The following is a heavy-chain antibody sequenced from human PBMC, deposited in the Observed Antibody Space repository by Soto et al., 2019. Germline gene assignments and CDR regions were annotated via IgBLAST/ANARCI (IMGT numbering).Heavy chain of an antibody. D-gene: IGHD6-19*01. Sequence: GGSLRLSCTASGFTFGDYAMSWFRQAPGKGLEWVGFIRSKAYGGTTEYAASVKGRFTISRDDSKSIAYLQMNSLKTEDTAVYYCTRDHGSGWFYYYYYGMDVWGQGTTVTVSS. CDR3: TRDHGSGWFYYYYYGMDV. V-gene: IGHV3-49*03. CDR2: IRSKAYGGTT. J-gene: IGHJ6*02. CDR1: GFTFGDYA.